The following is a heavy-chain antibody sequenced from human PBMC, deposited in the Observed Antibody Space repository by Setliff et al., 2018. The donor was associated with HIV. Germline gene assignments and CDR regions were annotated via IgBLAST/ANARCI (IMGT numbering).Heavy chain of an antibody. J-gene: IGHJ4*02. D-gene: IGHD3-9*01. CDR1: GYTFTYHA. CDR2: IDANTGIP. Sequence: ASVKVSCKASGYTFTYHAIHWVRQAPGQGLEWMGYIDANTGIPTYAQALSGRFVFSLDTSVTTAYLQISSLTAEDTAVYYCARDFLGDPDWSLDYWGQGTLVTVSS. CDR3: ARDFLGDPDWSLDY. V-gene: IGHV7-4-1*02.